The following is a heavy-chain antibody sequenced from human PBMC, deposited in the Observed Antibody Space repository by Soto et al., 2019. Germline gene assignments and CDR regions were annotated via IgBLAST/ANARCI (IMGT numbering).Heavy chain of an antibody. CDR1: GFTFSSNV. CDR3: ARSSNSYHYFGMDV. V-gene: IGHV3-23*01. J-gene: IGHJ6*02. Sequence: VQLLESGGGLVEPGGSLRLSCVASGFTFSSNVMSWVRQAPGKGLEWVSSISGSGDSTYYVGSVKGRFTISRDNSKNTVNLQMNSLRAEDTAVYYCARSSNSYHYFGMDVWGQGTTVTVSS. D-gene: IGHD6-13*01. CDR2: ISGSGDST.